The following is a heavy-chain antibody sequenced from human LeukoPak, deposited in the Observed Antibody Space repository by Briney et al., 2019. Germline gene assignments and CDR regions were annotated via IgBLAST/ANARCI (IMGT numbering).Heavy chain of an antibody. V-gene: IGHV3-48*01. CDR3: ARVTIFGVVRGFDP. CDR1: GFTFSTYG. Sequence: GGSLRLSCAASGFTFSTYGMSWVRQAPGKGLEWVSYISSSSSTIYYADSVKGRLTISRDNAKNSLYLQMNSLRAEDTAVYYCARVTIFGVVRGFDPWGQGTLVTVSS. D-gene: IGHD3-3*01. CDR2: ISSSSSTI. J-gene: IGHJ5*02.